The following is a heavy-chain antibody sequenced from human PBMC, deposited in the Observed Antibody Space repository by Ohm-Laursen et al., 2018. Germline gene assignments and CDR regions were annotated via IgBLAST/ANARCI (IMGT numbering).Heavy chain of an antibody. CDR2: IKQDGSEK. CDR3: ARDWLGDCSSTSCYTDAFDI. J-gene: IGHJ3*02. Sequence: SLRLSCAAFGFTFSSYWMTWVRQAPGKGLEWVANIKQDGSEKHYVDSVKGRFTISRDNAKNSLSLLMNSLRAEDTAVYYCARDWLGDCSSTSCYTDAFDIWGQGTMVTVSS. D-gene: IGHD2-2*02. CDR1: GFTFSSYW. V-gene: IGHV3-7*01.